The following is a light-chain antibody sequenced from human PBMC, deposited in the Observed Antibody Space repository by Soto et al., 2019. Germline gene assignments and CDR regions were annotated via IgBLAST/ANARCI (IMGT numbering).Light chain of an antibody. CDR2: WAS. CDR1: QSVLYSSNNKNY. Sequence: DIVMTQSPDSLAVSLGERATINCKSSQSVLYSSNNKNYLAWYQQKPGQPPILLIYWASTRESGVPDRFSGSGSGTDFTLTISRLQAEDVAFYYRQQCYRPWTFGQGTKVEIK. J-gene: IGKJ1*01. V-gene: IGKV4-1*01. CDR3: QQCYRPWT.